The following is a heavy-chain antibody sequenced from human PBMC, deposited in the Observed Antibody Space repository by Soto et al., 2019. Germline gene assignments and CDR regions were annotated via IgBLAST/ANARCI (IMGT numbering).Heavy chain of an antibody. J-gene: IGHJ6*02. CDR2: INHSGST. CDR1: GGSCRGYY. D-gene: IGHD3-3*01. V-gene: IGHV4-34*01. CDR3: ASLGKNYDFWSGYYPLYYYYGMDV. Sequence: PSETLSLTCAVYGGSCRGYYWSWIRQTPGKGLEWIGEINHSGSTNYNPSLKSRVTISVDTSKNQFSLKLSSVTAADTAVYYCASLGKNYDFWSGYYPLYYYYGMDVWGQGTTVTVSS.